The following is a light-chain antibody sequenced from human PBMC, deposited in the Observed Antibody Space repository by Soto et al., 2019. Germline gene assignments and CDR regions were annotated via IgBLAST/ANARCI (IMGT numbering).Light chain of an antibody. CDR3: AAWDDSLNGPV. Sequence: QPVLTQPPSASGTPGQRVTIFCSGSTSNIGGSTVNWYQHLPGTAPKLLIFGNNRRPSGVPDRFSGSKSGTSASLAISGLQSEDAADYHCAAWDDSLNGPVFGGGTKLTVL. J-gene: IGLJ3*02. CDR2: GNN. CDR1: TSNIGGST. V-gene: IGLV1-44*01.